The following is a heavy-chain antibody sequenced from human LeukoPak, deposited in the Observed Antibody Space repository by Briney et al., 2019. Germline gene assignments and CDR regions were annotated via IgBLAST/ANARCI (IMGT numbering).Heavy chain of an antibody. CDR1: GFTFDDYA. CDR3: AKDALIPYCSSTSCSSYYYYYGMDV. CDR2: ISWNSGSI. J-gene: IGHJ6*02. Sequence: GGSLRLSCAASGFTFDDYAMHWVRQAPGKGPEWVSGISWNSGSIGYADSVKGRFTISRDNAKNSLYLQMNSLRAEDTALYYCAKDALIPYCSSTSCSSYYYYYGMDVWGQGTTVTVSS. D-gene: IGHD2-2*01. V-gene: IGHV3-9*01.